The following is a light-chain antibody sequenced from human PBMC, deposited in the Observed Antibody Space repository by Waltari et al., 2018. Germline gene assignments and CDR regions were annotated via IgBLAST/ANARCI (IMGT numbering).Light chain of an antibody. J-gene: IGKJ1*01. CDR3: QQSFSSPWT. Sequence: DIQMTQSPSSLSASVGDTVTVTCRASQNIRTYLNWYQQKTAKAPKLLIYGASTLQRGVPSRVRGRASGTEFTLTVTNLQPDDFATYFCQQSFSSPWTFGQGTTVNI. V-gene: IGKV1-39*01. CDR1: QNIRTY. CDR2: GAS.